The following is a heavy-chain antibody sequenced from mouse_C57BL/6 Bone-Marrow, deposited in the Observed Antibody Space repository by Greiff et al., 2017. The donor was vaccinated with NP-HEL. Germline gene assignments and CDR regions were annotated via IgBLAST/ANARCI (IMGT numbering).Heavy chain of an antibody. Sequence: QVQLKQSGAELVKPGASVKMSCKASGYTFTSNWITWVKQRPGQGLEWIGDIYPGSGSTNYNEKFKSKATLTVDTSSSTAYMQLSSLTSEDSAVYYCAREGGYYPYWYFDVWGTGTTVTVSS. J-gene: IGHJ1*03. CDR3: AREGGYYPYWYFDV. CDR2: IYPGSGST. CDR1: GYTFTSNW. D-gene: IGHD2-3*01. V-gene: IGHV1-55*01.